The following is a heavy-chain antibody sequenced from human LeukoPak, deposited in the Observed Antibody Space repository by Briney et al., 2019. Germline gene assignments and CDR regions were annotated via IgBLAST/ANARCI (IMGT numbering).Heavy chain of an antibody. CDR2: ISAYNGNT. CDR1: GYTFTSYD. Sequence: GASVKVSCKASGYTFTSYDISWVRQAPGQGLEWMGWISAYNGNTNYAQKFQGRVTMTEDTSTDTAYMELSSLRSEDTAVYYCATSAYYYDSSGYYYDYWGQGTLVTVSS. D-gene: IGHD3-22*01. CDR3: ATSAYYYDSSGYYYDY. J-gene: IGHJ4*02. V-gene: IGHV1-18*01.